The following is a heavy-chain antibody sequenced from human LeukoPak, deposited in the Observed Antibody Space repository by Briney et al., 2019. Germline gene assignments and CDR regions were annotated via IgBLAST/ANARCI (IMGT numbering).Heavy chain of an antibody. J-gene: IGHJ5*02. CDR1: GDIVSSNSVT. CDR2: TYYRSTGYN. CDR3: ARRLTQYDCFDP. Sequence: SQTLSLTCAISGDIVSSNSVTWNWIRQSPSRGLEWLGRTYYRSTGYNDYAVSVRVRITVNPDTSKNQFSLHLNSVTPEDTAVYYCARRLTQYDCFDPWGQGILVTVSS. D-gene: IGHD2-2*01. V-gene: IGHV6-1*01.